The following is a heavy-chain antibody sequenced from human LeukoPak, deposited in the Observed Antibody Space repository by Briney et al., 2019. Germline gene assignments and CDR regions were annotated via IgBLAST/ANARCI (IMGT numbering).Heavy chain of an antibody. CDR2: IYTSGST. Sequence: SQTLSLTCTVSGGSISSGSYFWSWIRQPAGKGLECIGRIYTSGSTNYNPSLKSRVTISVDTSKNQFSLKLSSVTAADTAVYYCARDLNYYDSSGYYKDAFDIWGQGTMVTVSS. J-gene: IGHJ3*02. CDR3: ARDLNYYDSSGYYKDAFDI. V-gene: IGHV4-61*02. CDR1: GGSISSGSYF. D-gene: IGHD3-22*01.